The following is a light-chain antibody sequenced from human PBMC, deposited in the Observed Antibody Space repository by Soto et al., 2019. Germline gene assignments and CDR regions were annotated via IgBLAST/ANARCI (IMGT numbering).Light chain of an antibody. J-gene: IGKJ2*01. CDR2: GAS. CDR3: QQYNGWPYT. V-gene: IGKV3-15*01. Sequence: EIVMTQSPATLAVSPGDRATLSCSASQSISTHLTWYQHKPGQPPRLLIYGASTRATGIPARFSGSGSGTEFTLTISSLQSEDFAVYYCQQYNGWPYTFGQGTKLEIK. CDR1: QSISTH.